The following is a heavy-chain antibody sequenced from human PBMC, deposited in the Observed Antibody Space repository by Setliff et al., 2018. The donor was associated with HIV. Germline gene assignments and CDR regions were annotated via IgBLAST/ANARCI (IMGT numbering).Heavy chain of an antibody. D-gene: IGHD5-18*01. V-gene: IGHV1-8*01. CDR2: MNPNTGVS. CDR3: ARRGHEVYGYYHYYYYMDV. J-gene: IGHJ6*03. CDR1: GRTFTNVD. Sequence: GASVKVSCKASGRTFTNVDIHWLRRATGQGLEWMGWMNPNTGVSGYALRFQARVAMTRDTSISTAYMELRSLRSDDTAVYYCARRGHEVYGYYHYYYYMDVWGKGTTVTVSS.